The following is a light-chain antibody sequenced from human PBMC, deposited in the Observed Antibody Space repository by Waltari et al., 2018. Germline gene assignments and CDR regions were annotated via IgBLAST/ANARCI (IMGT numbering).Light chain of an antibody. CDR2: GAS. J-gene: IGKJ4*01. CDR3: QQYDGSVVT. Sequence: EIVLTQSPVTLSLSPGERVTVPCRASQTITGNWLTWYHQKPGPAPRLLIYGASNRAPGIPDRFSGSGSGTDFTLTISRLEPEDSAVYYCQQYDGSVVTFGGGTKVEIK. CDR1: QTITGNW. V-gene: IGKV3-20*01.